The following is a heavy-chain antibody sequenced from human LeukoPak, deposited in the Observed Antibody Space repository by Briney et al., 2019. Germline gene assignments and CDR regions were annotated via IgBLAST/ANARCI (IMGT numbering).Heavy chain of an antibody. J-gene: IGHJ3*02. D-gene: IGHD1-7*01. CDR1: GFTFSSYS. CDR3: ASGPTITGTNRDI. Sequence: GGSLRLSCAASGFTFSSYSMNWVRQAPGKGLEWVSSISSSSSYIYYADSVKGRFTISRDNAKNSLYLQMNSLRAEDTAVYYCASGPTITGTNRDIWGQGTMVTVSS. V-gene: IGHV3-21*01. CDR2: ISSSSSYI.